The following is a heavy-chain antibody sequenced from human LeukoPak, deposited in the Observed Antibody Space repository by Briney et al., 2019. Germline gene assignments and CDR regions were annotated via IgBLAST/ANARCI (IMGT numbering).Heavy chain of an antibody. D-gene: IGHD5-18*01. Sequence: ASVKVSCKVSGYTLTELSMHWVRQAPGKGLEWMGGFDPEDGETIYAQKFQGRVTMTEGTSTDTAYMELSSLRSEDTAVYYCAIEVDTAMVTYWGQGTLVTVSS. J-gene: IGHJ4*02. CDR1: GYTLTELS. V-gene: IGHV1-24*01. CDR3: AIEVDTAMVTY. CDR2: FDPEDGET.